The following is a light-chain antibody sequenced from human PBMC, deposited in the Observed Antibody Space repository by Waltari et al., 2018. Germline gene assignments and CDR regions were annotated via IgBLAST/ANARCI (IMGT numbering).Light chain of an antibody. Sequence: DIQMTQSPSSLSASVGDRVTITCRASQGISSYLNWYQQKPGKAPKLLIYAASSVQSGVPSRFSGSGSGTDFTLTISSLQPEDFATYYCQQSYSTPQTFGQGTKVEIK. V-gene: IGKV1-39*01. J-gene: IGKJ1*01. CDR3: QQSYSTPQT. CDR1: QGISSY. CDR2: AAS.